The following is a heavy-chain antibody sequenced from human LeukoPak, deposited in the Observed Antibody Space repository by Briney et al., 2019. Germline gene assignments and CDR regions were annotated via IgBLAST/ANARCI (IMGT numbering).Heavy chain of an antibody. CDR3: ARRRGYSYGQLGVGAFDI. Sequence: GASVKVSCKASGYTFTGYYMHWVRQAPGQGLEWMGWINPNSGGTNYAQKFQGWVTMTRDTSISTAYMELSRLRSDDTAVYYCARRRGYSYGQLGVGAFDIWGQGTMVTVSS. J-gene: IGHJ3*02. V-gene: IGHV1-2*04. CDR1: GYTFTGYY. D-gene: IGHD5-18*01. CDR2: INPNSGGT.